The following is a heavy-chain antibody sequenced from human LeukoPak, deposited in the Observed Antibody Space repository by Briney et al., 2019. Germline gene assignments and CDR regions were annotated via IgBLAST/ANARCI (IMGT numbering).Heavy chain of an antibody. CDR2: FSTNWST. Sequence: SQTLLMICSMGSGYIFSGYCFGCLIQKPARNLLWWIGRFSTNWSTSYNPSLQSRVTISVDTSKNQFSLKLTSVTAADTAVYYCARELPSTSLFSDYYYMDVWGKGTTVTVSS. D-gene: IGHD2-2*01. CDR3: ARELPSTSLFSDYYYMDV. V-gene: IGHV4-61*02. CDR1: SGYIFSGY. J-gene: IGHJ6*03.